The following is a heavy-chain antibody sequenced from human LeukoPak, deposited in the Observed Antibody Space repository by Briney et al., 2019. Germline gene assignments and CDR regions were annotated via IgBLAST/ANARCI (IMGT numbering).Heavy chain of an antibody. Sequence: GGSLRLSCAASGFTFSSYWMHWVRQAPGKGLVWVSRINSDGSSISYADSVKGRFTISRDNAKNTLYLQMNSLRAEDTAVCYCVRVVAAAGTHWGQGTLVTVSS. CDR2: INSDGSSI. J-gene: IGHJ4*02. V-gene: IGHV3-74*01. CDR3: VRVVAAAGTH. D-gene: IGHD6-13*01. CDR1: GFTFSSYW.